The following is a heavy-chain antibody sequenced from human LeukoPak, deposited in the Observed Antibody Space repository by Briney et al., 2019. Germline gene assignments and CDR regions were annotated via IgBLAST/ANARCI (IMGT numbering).Heavy chain of an antibody. Sequence: GGSLRLSCEASGFTFSAYAMTWVRQPPGKGPEWISRISGDGSTTTYADSVKGRFTISRDNAKNTLYLQMSSLRAEDTAVYYCARDLAYGGDYWGQGTLVTVSS. CDR3: ARDLAYGGDY. D-gene: IGHD4-17*01. CDR1: GFTFSAYA. V-gene: IGHV3-74*01. J-gene: IGHJ4*02. CDR2: ISGDGSTT.